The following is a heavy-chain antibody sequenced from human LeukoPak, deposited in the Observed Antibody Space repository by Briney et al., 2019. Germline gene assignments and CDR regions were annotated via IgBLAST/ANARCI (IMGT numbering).Heavy chain of an antibody. Sequence: PGGSLRLSCAASGVTFSSHSMSWVRQAPGKGLEWVSAISGSGGSTYYADSVKGRFTISRDNSKNTLYLQMNSLRAEDTAVYYCAKADGYYYYYGMDVWGQGTTVTVSS. J-gene: IGHJ6*02. V-gene: IGHV3-23*01. CDR3: AKADGYYYYYGMDV. D-gene: IGHD2-2*03. CDR2: ISGSGGST. CDR1: GVTFSSHS.